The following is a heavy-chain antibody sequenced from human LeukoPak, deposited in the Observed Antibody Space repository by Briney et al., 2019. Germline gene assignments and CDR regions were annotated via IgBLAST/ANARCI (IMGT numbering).Heavy chain of an antibody. Sequence: NPSETPSRTCTVSGGSISSYYWSWIRQPPGKGLEWIAYISDIGSINYNPSLKGRVTVSLDTSKNQFSLKLSSVTAADTAVYYCAGHHPRNTVDFWGQGTLVTVSS. CDR3: AGHHPRNTVDF. CDR2: ISDIGSI. V-gene: IGHV4-59*08. J-gene: IGHJ4*02. D-gene: IGHD2-8*02. CDR1: GGSISSYY.